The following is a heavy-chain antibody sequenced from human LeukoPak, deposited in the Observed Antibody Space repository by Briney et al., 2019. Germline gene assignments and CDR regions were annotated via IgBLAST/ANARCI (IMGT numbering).Heavy chain of an antibody. Sequence: PSQTLSLTCSVSGGSITSGAYYWSWIRQPAGQGLEWLGRVYSSGVGNYNPSLTSRVTMSVDTSKNQFSLKLTSLTAADTAVYYCAREEFLHDIDSSGYFVYWGQGTLVTVSS. V-gene: IGHV4-61*02. J-gene: IGHJ4*02. CDR3: AREEFLHDIDSSGYFVY. CDR1: GGSITSGAYY. CDR2: VYSSGVG. D-gene: IGHD3-22*01.